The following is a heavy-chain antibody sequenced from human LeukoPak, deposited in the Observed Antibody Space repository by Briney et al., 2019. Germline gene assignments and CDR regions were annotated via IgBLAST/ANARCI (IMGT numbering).Heavy chain of an antibody. Sequence: PGGSLRLSCAASGFTISNYEMNWVRQAPGKGLEWVSHIRRSGSIIYYADSVKGRFTISRDNAKNSLYLQMNSLRAEDTAVYYCAKDVEEWSVTDAFHIWGQGTRVTVSS. CDR1: GFTISNYE. CDR3: AKDVEEWSVTDAFHI. D-gene: IGHD3-3*01. J-gene: IGHJ3*02. CDR2: IRRSGSII. V-gene: IGHV3-48*03.